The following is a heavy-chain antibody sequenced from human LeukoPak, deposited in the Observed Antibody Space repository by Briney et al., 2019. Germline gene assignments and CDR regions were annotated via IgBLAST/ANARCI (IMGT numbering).Heavy chain of an antibody. CDR1: GGTFSSYA. J-gene: IGHJ4*02. D-gene: IGHD1-20*01. CDR3: ARGITGRHFDY. Sequence: SVKVSCKASGGTFSSYAISWVRQAPGQGLDWMGRIIPILGIANYAQKFQGRVTITADKSTSTAYMELSSLRSEDTAVYYCARGITGRHFDYWGQGTLVTVSS. CDR2: IIPILGIA. V-gene: IGHV1-69*04.